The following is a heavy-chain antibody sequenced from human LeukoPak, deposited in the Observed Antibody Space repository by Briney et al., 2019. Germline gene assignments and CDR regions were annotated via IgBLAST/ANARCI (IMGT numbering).Heavy chain of an antibody. CDR1: GGSISSSSYY. J-gene: IGHJ4*02. CDR2: IYYSGST. CDR3: ARMVQGTHDY. Sequence: SETLSLTCTVSGGSISSSSYYWGWIRQPPGKGLEWIGSIYYSGSTYYNPSLKSRVTISVDTSKNQFSLKLSSVTAADTAVYYCARMVQGTHDYWGQGTLVTVSS. V-gene: IGHV4-39*07. D-gene: IGHD1-1*01.